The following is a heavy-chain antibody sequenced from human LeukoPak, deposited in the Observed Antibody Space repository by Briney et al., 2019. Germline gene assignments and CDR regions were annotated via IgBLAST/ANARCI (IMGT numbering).Heavy chain of an antibody. J-gene: IGHJ4*02. CDR1: GFTFSDHY. Sequence: PGGSLRLSCAGSGFTFSDHYMSWIRQAPGKGPEWVSYISSSSSHTNYADSVKGRFTISRDNAKNSLYLQMNSLRAEDTAVYYCARGYSSGWFYWGQGTLVTVSS. CDR3: ARGYSSGWFY. V-gene: IGHV3-11*06. D-gene: IGHD6-19*01. CDR2: ISSSSSHT.